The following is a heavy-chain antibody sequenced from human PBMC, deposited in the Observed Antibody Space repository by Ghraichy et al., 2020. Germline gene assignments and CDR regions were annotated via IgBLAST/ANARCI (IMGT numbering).Heavy chain of an antibody. CDR2: VLYNGDT. D-gene: IGHD6-19*01. Sequence: SETLSLTCSVSGGSITSYYWSLIRQSPGKGLEWIGSVLYNGDTNYNPSLKSRVTMSVGTSESQFSLRLTSVTAADTAVYYCVRQFYAAGTYNWFDPWGPGTLVSVSS. J-gene: IGHJ5*02. CDR1: GGSITSYY. CDR3: VRQFYAAGTYNWFDP. V-gene: IGHV4-59*08.